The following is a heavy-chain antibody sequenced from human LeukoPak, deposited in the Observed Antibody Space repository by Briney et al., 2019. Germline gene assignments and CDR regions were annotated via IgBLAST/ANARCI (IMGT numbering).Heavy chain of an antibody. CDR3: ARAEPGYGSFDY. J-gene: IGHJ4*02. Sequence: GGSLRLSCAASGFTFSSYAMHWVRQAPGKGLEYVSAISSNGGSTYYANSVKGRFTISRDNSKNTLYLQMGSLRAEDTAVYYCARAEPGYGSFDYWGQGTLVTVSS. V-gene: IGHV3-64*01. CDR2: ISSNGGST. D-gene: IGHD3-10*01. CDR1: GFTFSSYA.